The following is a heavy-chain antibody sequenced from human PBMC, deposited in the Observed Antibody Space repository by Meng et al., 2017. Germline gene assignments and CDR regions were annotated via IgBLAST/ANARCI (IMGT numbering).Heavy chain of an antibody. J-gene: IGHJ6*02. CDR3: ARDRNWNYDV. Sequence: GESLKTSCAASGFTFSDYYMSWIRQAPGKGLEWVSYISSSGSTIYYADSVKGRFTISRDNAKNSLYLQMNSLRAEDTAVYYCARDRNWNYDVWGQGTTVTVSS. V-gene: IGHV3-11*01. CDR2: ISSSGSTI. D-gene: IGHD1-7*01. CDR1: GFTFSDYY.